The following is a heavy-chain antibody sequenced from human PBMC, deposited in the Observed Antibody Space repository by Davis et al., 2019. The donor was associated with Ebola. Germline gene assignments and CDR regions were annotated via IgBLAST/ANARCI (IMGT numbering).Heavy chain of an antibody. V-gene: IGHV3-23*01. CDR2: ISGSGGSK. D-gene: IGHD3-3*01. J-gene: IGHJ4*02. Sequence: GESLKISCAASGFTFRNYAMSWVRQPPGRGPEWVSAISGSGGSKYYADSVKGRFTISRDNAKNSLYLQMNSLRAEDTAVYYCARDRESYDFWSGYFDYWGQGTLVTVSS. CDR1: GFTFRNYA. CDR3: ARDRESYDFWSGYFDY.